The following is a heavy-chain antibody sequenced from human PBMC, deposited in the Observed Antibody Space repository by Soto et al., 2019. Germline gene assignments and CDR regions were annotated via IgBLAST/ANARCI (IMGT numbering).Heavy chain of an antibody. Sequence: GASVKVSCKASGGTFSSYAISWVRQAPGQGLEWMGGIIPIFGTANYAQKFQGRVTITADESTSTAYMELSSLRSEDTAVYYCAGVGLSGYIAAAGTVDAFDIWGQGTMVTVSS. CDR2: IIPIFGTA. CDR1: GGTFSSYA. V-gene: IGHV1-69*13. D-gene: IGHD6-13*01. J-gene: IGHJ3*02. CDR3: AGVGLSGYIAAAGTVDAFDI.